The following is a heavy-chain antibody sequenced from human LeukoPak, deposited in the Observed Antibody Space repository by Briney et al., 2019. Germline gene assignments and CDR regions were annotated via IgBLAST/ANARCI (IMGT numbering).Heavy chain of an antibody. D-gene: IGHD3-3*01. CDR2: MNPNSGNT. Sequence: ASVKVSCKASGYTFTSYDINWARQATGQGLEGMGWMNPNSGNTGYAQKFQGRVTITRNTSISTAYMELSSLRSEDTAVYYCARGLPDSYYDFWSGYHDAFDIWGQGTMVTVSS. J-gene: IGHJ3*02. CDR3: ARGLPDSYYDFWSGYHDAFDI. V-gene: IGHV1-8*03. CDR1: GYTFTSYD.